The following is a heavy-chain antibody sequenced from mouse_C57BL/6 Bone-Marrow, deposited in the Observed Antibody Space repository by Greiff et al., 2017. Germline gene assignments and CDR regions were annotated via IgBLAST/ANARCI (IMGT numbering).Heavy chain of an antibody. Sequence: VQVVESGAELVRPGASVKLSCTASGFNIKDDYMHWVQQRPEQGLEWIGWIDPANGDNEYASKFQGKATITADTSSDTAYLQLSSLTSEDTAVYYCKTYVITTVHWGQGTTLTVSS. D-gene: IGHD1-1*01. CDR1: GFNIKDDY. CDR2: IDPANGDN. V-gene: IGHV14-4*01. J-gene: IGHJ2*01. CDR3: KTYVITTVH.